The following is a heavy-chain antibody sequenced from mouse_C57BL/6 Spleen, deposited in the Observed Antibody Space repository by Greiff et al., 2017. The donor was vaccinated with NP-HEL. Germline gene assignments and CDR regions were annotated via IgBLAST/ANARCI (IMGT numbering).Heavy chain of an antibody. CDR3: ARSTYYYGSSYVPWFAY. Sequence: QVQLQQPGAELVKPGASVTMSCKASGYTFTSYWITWVTQRPGQGLEWIGDIYPGSGSTNYNEKFKSKATLTVDTSSSTAYMQLSSLTSEDSAVYYCARSTYYYGSSYVPWFAYWGQGTLVTVSA. CDR2: IYPGSGST. J-gene: IGHJ3*01. D-gene: IGHD1-1*01. CDR1: GYTFTSYW. V-gene: IGHV1-55*01.